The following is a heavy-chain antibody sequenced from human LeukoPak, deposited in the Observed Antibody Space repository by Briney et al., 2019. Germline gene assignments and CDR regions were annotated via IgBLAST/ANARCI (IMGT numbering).Heavy chain of an antibody. J-gene: IGHJ4*02. CDR1: GGSISSYY. CDR2: IYYSGST. V-gene: IGHV4-59*01. D-gene: IGHD6-13*01. CDR3: ARTGYSSSWFYFDY. Sequence: SETLSLTCTVSGGSISSYYWSWIRQPPGKGLEWIGYIYYSGSTNYNPSLKSRVTISVDTSKNQFSLKLSSVTAADTAVYYCARTGYSSSWFYFDYWGQGTLVTVSS.